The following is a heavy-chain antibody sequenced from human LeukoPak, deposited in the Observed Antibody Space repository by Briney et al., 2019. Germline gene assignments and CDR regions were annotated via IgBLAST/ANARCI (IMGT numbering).Heavy chain of an antibody. Sequence: SETLSLTCTVSGGSISSGSYYWSWIRQPAGKGLEWIGRIYTSGITNYNPSLKSRATISVDTSKNQFSLELSSVTAADTAVYYCARTQPYYDSRGYLGKNHWYFDLWGRGTLVTVSS. CDR3: ARTQPYYDSRGYLGKNHWYFDL. J-gene: IGHJ2*01. V-gene: IGHV4-61*02. CDR2: IYTSGIT. CDR1: GGSISSGSYY. D-gene: IGHD3-22*01.